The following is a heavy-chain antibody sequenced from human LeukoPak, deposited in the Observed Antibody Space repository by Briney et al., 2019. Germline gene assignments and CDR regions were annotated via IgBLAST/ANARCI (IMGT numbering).Heavy chain of an antibody. CDR1: GFTFSSYS. D-gene: IGHD3-22*01. CDR3: ARDHHRRLYDSQARDTFDI. V-gene: IGHV3-48*01. J-gene: IGHJ3*02. CDR2: ISSSSSTI. Sequence: GGSLRLSCAASGFTFSSYSMNCVRQAPGKGLEWVSYISSSSSTIYYADSVKGRFTISRDNAENSLYLQMNSLRAEDTAVYYCARDHHRRLYDSQARDTFDIWGQGTMVTVSS.